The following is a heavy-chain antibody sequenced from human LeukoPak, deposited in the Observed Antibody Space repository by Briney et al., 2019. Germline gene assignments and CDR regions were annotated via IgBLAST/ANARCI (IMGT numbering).Heavy chain of an antibody. CDR3: ARELCSTTTCNFDY. V-gene: IGHV4-59*01. CDR2: IYYTGST. CDR1: GGSISSYY. J-gene: IGHJ4*02. D-gene: IGHD2-2*01. Sequence: PSETLSLTCSVSGGSISSYYWSWIRQPPGKGLEWIGYIYYTGSTNYNPSLESRVTISVDTSKNQFSLKLNSVTAADTAVYYCARELCSTTTCNFDYWGQGTLVTVSS.